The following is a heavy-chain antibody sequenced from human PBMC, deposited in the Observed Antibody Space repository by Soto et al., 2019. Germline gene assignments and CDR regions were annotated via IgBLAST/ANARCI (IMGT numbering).Heavy chain of an antibody. Sequence: DVQLVESGGGLVQPRRSLRLSCAASGFKFSDYWMSWVRQAPGKGLEWVGNIKHDTSEAHYADSVKGRFTITRDNIKNFLFLQMNGLRSDDTASYYCARDGLLFSGPYRPSRFDYWGLGTLVTVSS. CDR1: GFKFSDYW. CDR2: IKHDTSEA. J-gene: IGHJ4*02. D-gene: IGHD3-16*02. V-gene: IGHV3-7*03. CDR3: ARDGLLFSGPYRPSRFDY.